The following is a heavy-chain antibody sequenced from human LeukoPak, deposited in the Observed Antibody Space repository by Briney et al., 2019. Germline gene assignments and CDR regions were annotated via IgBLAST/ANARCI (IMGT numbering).Heavy chain of an antibody. CDR3: ARDLPYSSSWSPPYWYFDL. CDR2: VYYSGTT. V-gene: IGHV4-39*07. D-gene: IGHD6-13*01. Sequence: SETLSLTCSVTGDSISLSFYSWGWIRQPPGKALEWIGSVYYSGTTSYNPSLKSRVTISVDMSKNHFSLRLRSVTAADTAVYYCARDLPYSSSWSPPYWYFDLWGRGTLVTVSS. CDR1: GDSISLSFYS. J-gene: IGHJ2*01.